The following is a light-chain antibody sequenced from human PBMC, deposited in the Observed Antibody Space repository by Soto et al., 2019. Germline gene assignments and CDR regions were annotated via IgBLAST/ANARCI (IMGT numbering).Light chain of an antibody. Sequence: DIQMTQSPTSLSASIGDRVTITCRASQHIGLSLNWLQHKPGRAPQLLIYATSRLHTGVPSRFTGSGSVTDFTLTINNLQPEDFATYYCQQAFRTPWKFGQGTRVVIK. CDR3: QQAFRTPWK. CDR1: QHIGLS. V-gene: IGKV1-39*01. CDR2: ATS. J-gene: IGKJ1*01.